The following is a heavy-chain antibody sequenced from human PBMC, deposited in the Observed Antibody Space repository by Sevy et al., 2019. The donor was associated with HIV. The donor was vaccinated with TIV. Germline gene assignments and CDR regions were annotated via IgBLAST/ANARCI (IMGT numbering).Heavy chain of an antibody. CDR3: ARDRYYDASGYYYYYYGMDV. J-gene: IGHJ6*02. V-gene: IGHV3-66*01. D-gene: IGHD3-22*01. Sequence: GGSLRLSCAASGFTVSDNYMAWVRLAPGKGLEWVSLIDSDGSAYYADSVKGRITISSDNVKNTLYLQINALRAEDTGLYFCARDRYYDASGYYYYYYGMDVWGQGTTVTVSS. CDR2: IDSDGSA. CDR1: GFTVSDNY.